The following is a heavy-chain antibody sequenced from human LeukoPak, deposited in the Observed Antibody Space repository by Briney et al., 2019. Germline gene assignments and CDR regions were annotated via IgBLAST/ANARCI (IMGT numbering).Heavy chain of an antibody. CDR3: ARTSGDYDSSGYYFVY. CDR1: GFTFSSYA. Sequence: GGSLRLSCAASGFTFSSYAMHWVREAPGKGLEWVAVISYDGSNKYYADSVKGRFTISRDNSKNTLYLQMNSLRAEDTAVYYCARTSGDYDSSGYYFVYWGQGTLVTVSS. J-gene: IGHJ4*02. CDR2: ISYDGSNK. D-gene: IGHD3-22*01. V-gene: IGHV3-30*04.